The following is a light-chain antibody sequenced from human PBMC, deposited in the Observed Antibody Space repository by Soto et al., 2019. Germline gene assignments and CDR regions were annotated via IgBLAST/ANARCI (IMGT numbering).Light chain of an antibody. Sequence: EIVVTQSPATLSVSPGERATLSCRASQSVGNNFAWYQQKPGQAPRLLIFATSTRATGVPARFSGSGSGTEFTLTISSLQSEYFAVYYCQQYGDWSLTFGGGAKVE. CDR2: ATS. CDR1: QSVGNN. CDR3: QQYGDWSLT. V-gene: IGKV3-15*01. J-gene: IGKJ4*01.